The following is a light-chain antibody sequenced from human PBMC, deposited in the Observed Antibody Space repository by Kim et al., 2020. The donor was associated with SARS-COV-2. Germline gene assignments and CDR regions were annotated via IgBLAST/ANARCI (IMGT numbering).Light chain of an antibody. Sequence: GQSVTISCTGTRSDIGGYDRVAWYQQSPRTAPKLLIYEVTNRPSGVPDRFSGSKSGSTASLTIAGLQTEDEAHYYCSSFTDSTTVIFGGGTQLTVL. CDR1: RSDIGGYDR. V-gene: IGLV2-18*02. J-gene: IGLJ2*01. CDR3: SSFTDSTTVI. CDR2: EVT.